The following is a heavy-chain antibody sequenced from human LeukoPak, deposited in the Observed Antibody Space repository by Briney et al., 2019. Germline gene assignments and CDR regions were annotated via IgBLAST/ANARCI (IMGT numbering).Heavy chain of an antibody. CDR2: IIPILGIA. Sequence: ASVKVSCKASGGTFSSYAISWVRQAPGQGLEWMGRIIPILGIANYAQKFQGRVTITADKSTSTAYMELSSLRSEDTAVYYCARVLGDYDILTGYYFGYYGMDVWGQGTTVTVSS. CDR3: ARVLGDYDILTGYYFGYYGMDV. D-gene: IGHD3-9*01. V-gene: IGHV1-69*04. J-gene: IGHJ6*02. CDR1: GGTFSSYA.